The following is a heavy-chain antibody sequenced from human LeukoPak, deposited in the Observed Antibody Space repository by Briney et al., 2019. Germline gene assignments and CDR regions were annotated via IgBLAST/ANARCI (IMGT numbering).Heavy chain of an antibody. CDR3: AKSARWLARMGSGPFDY. CDR2: ISSSGGST. CDR1: GFTFSSYA. J-gene: IGHJ4*02. Sequence: GGSLRLSCAASGFTFSSYAMSWVRQAPGKGLEWVSSISSSGGSTYYADSVKGRFTISRDNSKDTLYLQMNSLRAEDTAVYYCAKSARWLARMGSGPFDYWGQGTLVTVSS. D-gene: IGHD6-19*01. V-gene: IGHV3-23*01.